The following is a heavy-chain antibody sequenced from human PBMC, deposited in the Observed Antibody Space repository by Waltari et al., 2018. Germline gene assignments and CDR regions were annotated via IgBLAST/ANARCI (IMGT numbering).Heavy chain of an antibody. V-gene: IGHV3-33*01. Sequence: QVQLVESGGAVVQPGRSLRLSCAASGFPFSRFGMHWVRQAPGKGLEWVAVIWHDGSNEYYVDSVKGRSTISRDNSKNTLYLQMNSLRAEDSAVYYCASQSTTLFDYWGQGTLVTVSS. D-gene: IGHD2-15*01. CDR1: GFPFSRFG. J-gene: IGHJ4*02. CDR3: ASQSTTLFDY. CDR2: IWHDGSNE.